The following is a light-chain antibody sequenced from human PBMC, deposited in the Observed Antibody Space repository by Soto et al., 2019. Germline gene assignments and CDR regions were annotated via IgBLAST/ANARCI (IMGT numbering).Light chain of an antibody. J-gene: IGLJ1*01. CDR3: CSYAGSYTHV. V-gene: IGLV2-11*01. CDR1: SSDIGGYNY. Sequence: ALTQPRSVSGSPGQSVTISCTGTSSDIGGYNYVSWYQQHPGKAPKPMIYDVIKRPSGVPDRFSGSKSGNTASLIIYGLQAEDEADYYCCSYAGSYTHVFGTGTKVTVL. CDR2: DVI.